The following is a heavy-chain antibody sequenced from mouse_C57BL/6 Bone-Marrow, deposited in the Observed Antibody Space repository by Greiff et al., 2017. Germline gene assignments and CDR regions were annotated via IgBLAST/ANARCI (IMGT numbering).Heavy chain of an antibody. CDR2: IDPENGDT. V-gene: IGHV14-4*01. Sequence: VQLKQSGAELVRPGASVKLSCTASGFNIKDDYMHWVKQRPEQGLAWIGWIDPENGDTAYASKFQGKATITADTSSNTAYLQLSSLTSEDTAVYYCTTCPLYYSNYRYYAMDYWGQGTSVTVSS. J-gene: IGHJ4*01. D-gene: IGHD2-5*01. CDR1: GFNIKDDY. CDR3: TTCPLYYSNYRYYAMDY.